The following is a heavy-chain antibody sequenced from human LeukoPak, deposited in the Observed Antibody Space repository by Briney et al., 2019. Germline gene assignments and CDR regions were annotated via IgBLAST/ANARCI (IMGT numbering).Heavy chain of an antibody. V-gene: IGHV3-30-3*01. J-gene: IGHJ3*02. D-gene: IGHD1-26*01. Sequence: PGGSLRLSCAASGFTFSSYAMHWVRQAPGKGLEWVAVISYDGSNKYYADSVKGRFTISRDNSKNTLYLQMNSLRAEDTAVCYCARDRYSGSYYEDDAFDIWGQGTVVTVSS. CDR3: ARDRYSGSYYEDDAFDI. CDR1: GFTFSSYA. CDR2: ISYDGSNK.